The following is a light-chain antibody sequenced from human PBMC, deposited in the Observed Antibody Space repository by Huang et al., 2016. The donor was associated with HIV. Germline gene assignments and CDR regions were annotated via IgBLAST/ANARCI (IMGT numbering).Light chain of an antibody. Sequence: ELVLTQSPGTLSLSSGERATLSCRASQRVSSSFLAWDQQKPGQAPRLLMYGASSRATGVPDRFSGSGSGTDFTLTISRLDPEDFAVYYCQQYATSPYTFGQGTKLEIK. CDR1: QRVSSSF. CDR3: QQYATSPYT. V-gene: IGKV3-20*01. CDR2: GAS. J-gene: IGKJ2*01.